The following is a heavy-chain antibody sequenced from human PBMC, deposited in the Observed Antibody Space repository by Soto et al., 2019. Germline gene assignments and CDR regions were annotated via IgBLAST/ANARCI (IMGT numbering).Heavy chain of an antibody. V-gene: IGHV4-61*01. Sequence: QVQLQESGPGLVKPSETLSLTCTVSGGSVSSGSYYWSWIRQPPGKGLGGIGYIYYSGSTNYNPSLKSRVTISVDTSKNQFSLKLSSVTAADTAVYYCARVHRELGPDAFDIWGQGTMVTVSS. J-gene: IGHJ3*02. CDR1: GGSVSSGSYY. D-gene: IGHD1-7*01. CDR2: IYYSGST. CDR3: ARVHRELGPDAFDI.